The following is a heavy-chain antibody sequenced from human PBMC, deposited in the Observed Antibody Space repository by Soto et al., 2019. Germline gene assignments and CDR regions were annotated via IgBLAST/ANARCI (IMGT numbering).Heavy chain of an antibody. D-gene: IGHD3-3*01. Sequence: GGSLRLSCAASGFTFSNYWMSWVRQAPGKGLEWVANVKQDGSEKYYVDSVKGRFTISRDNAKNSVHLQMNSLRAEDTAVYYCARAWGADFWSTYSQADDYYFDYWGQGTLVTVSS. V-gene: IGHV3-7*01. J-gene: IGHJ4*02. CDR3: ARAWGADFWSTYSQADDYYFDY. CDR1: GFTFSNYW. CDR2: VKQDGSEK.